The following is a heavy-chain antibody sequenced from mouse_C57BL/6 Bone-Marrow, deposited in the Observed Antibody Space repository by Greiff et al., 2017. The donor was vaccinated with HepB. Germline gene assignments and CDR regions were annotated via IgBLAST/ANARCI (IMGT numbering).Heavy chain of an antibody. J-gene: IGHJ4*01. CDR2: IYPGDGDT. CDR1: GYAFSSSW. D-gene: IGHD1-1*01. Sequence: QVQLQQSGPELVKPGASVKFSCKASGYAFSSSWMNWVKQRPGKGLEWIGRIYPGDGDTTYNGKFKGKATLTADKSSSTAYMQLSSLTSEDSAVYFGSADYYSSVLYSMDYWGRGTSVTVSS. V-gene: IGHV1-82*01. CDR3: SADYYSSVLYSMDY.